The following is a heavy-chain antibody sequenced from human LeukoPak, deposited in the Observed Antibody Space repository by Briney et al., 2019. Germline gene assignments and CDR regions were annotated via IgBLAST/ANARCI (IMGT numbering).Heavy chain of an antibody. J-gene: IGHJ4*02. Sequence: GGSLRLSCAASGFTFSSYWMHWVRHAPGKGLVWVSRINSDGSSTTYADSVKGRFTISRDNAKNTLYLQMNSLRAEDTAVYYCARHRYGSGVSDYWGQGTLVTASS. D-gene: IGHD6-19*01. V-gene: IGHV3-74*01. CDR2: INSDGSST. CDR3: ARHRYGSGVSDY. CDR1: GFTFSSYW.